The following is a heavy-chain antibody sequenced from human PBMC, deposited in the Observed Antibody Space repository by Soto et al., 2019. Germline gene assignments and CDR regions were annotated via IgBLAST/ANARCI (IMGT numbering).Heavy chain of an antibody. V-gene: IGHV4-38-2*01. CDR1: GYSIRSGYF. Sequence: SETLSLTCAVSGYSIRSGYFWGWIRQPPGKGLEWIGSMYHSGITYYNFSLKRRVTISVDTSQSQLSLKLGSATAADTAVYYCARSMYSTSAQLYYGMDVWGQGTTVTVSS. CDR3: ARSMYSTSAQLYYGMDV. CDR2: MYHSGIT. J-gene: IGHJ6*02. D-gene: IGHD6-6*01.